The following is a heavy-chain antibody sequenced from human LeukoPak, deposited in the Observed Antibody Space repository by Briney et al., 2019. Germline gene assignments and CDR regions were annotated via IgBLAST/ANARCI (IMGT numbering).Heavy chain of an antibody. CDR3: ARETSQVSTYYYYYYTDV. Sequence: PGGSLRLSCAASGFTFSSYAMHWVRQAPGKGLEWVAVTSSDGSNKYYADSVKGRFTISRDNSKNTLYLQMNSLRAEDTAVYYCARETSQVSTYYYYYYTDVWGKGITVTVSS. CDR1: GFTFSSYA. V-gene: IGHV3-30*04. CDR2: TSSDGSNK. J-gene: IGHJ6*03. D-gene: IGHD2-2*01.